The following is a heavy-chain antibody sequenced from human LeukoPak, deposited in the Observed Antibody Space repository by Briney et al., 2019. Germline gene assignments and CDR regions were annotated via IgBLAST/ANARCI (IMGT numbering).Heavy chain of an antibody. D-gene: IGHD3-22*01. J-gene: IGHJ4*02. CDR1: GFTFSSYW. CDR3: AREAYNSDGRTYYRGEGFDY. CDR2: INSGGSES. Sequence: GGSLRLSCAASGFTFSSYWIHWVRQAPGKGLVWVSRINSGGSESIYADSVKGRFTISRDNAKNSLYLQMNSLRAEDTAVYYCAREAYNSDGRTYYRGEGFDYWGQGTLVTVSS. V-gene: IGHV3-74*01.